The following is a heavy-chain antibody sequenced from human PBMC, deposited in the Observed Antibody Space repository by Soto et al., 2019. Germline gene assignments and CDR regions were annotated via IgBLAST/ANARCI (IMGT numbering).Heavy chain of an antibody. Sequence: SETVSLTCTVSGGSVSSGSYYWSWIRQPPGKGLEWIGYIYYSGSTNYNPSLKSRVTISVDTSKNQFSLKLSSVTAADTAVYYCAREGYYDSSGYYLRGFDYWGQGTLVTVSS. CDR3: AREGYYDSSGYYLRGFDY. CDR2: IYYSGST. J-gene: IGHJ4*02. V-gene: IGHV4-61*01. D-gene: IGHD3-22*01. CDR1: GGSVSSGSYY.